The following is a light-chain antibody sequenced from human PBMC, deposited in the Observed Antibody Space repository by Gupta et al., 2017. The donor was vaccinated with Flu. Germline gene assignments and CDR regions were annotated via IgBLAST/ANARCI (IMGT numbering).Light chain of an antibody. CDR1: NSDVGGYNF. V-gene: IGLV2-8*01. Sequence: SALTQPPSASGSPGQSITISCTGTNSDVGGYNFVSWYQHHPGKPPKLLIYEVSRRTAGVPDRFSGSKAGNTASLTVSGLKAEEAADYYYSADVCNNNLVFGGGTKLTVL. CDR3: SADVCNNNLV. J-gene: IGLJ3*02. CDR2: EVS.